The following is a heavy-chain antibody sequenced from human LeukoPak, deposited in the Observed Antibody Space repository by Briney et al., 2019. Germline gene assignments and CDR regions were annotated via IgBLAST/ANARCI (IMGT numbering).Heavy chain of an antibody. CDR1: GFTFSSYS. V-gene: IGHV3-21*01. CDR3: ARVELEYYYDSSGHFDY. D-gene: IGHD3-22*01. J-gene: IGHJ4*02. CDR2: ISSSSSYI. Sequence: GGSLRLSCAASGFTFSSYSMNWVCQTPGQGLEWVSSISSSSSYIYYADSVKGRFTISRDNAKNSLYLQMNSLRAEDTAVYYCARVELEYYYDSSGHFDYWGQGTLVTVSS.